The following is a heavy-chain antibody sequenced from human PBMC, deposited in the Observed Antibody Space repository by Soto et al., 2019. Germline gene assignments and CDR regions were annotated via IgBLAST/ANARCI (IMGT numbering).Heavy chain of an antibody. Sequence: SETLSLTCAVSGGSISSSNYYWGWIRQPPGKGLEWIGTMYYSGSTYYNPSLKSRVTISVDTSKNQFSLKLSSVTAADTAVYYCARVQWLALDYWGQGTLVTVSS. V-gene: IGHV4-39*01. CDR1: GGSISSSNYY. CDR3: ARVQWLALDY. J-gene: IGHJ4*02. D-gene: IGHD6-19*01. CDR2: MYYSGST.